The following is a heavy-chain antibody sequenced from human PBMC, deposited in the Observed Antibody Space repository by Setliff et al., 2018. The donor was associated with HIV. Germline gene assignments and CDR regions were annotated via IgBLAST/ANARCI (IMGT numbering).Heavy chain of an antibody. CDR1: GYTFTGYY. J-gene: IGHJ3*02. CDR3: ASAGAWQRNALDI. V-gene: IGHV1-2*02. Sequence: ASVKVSCKASGYTFTGYYMHWVRQAPGQGLEWMGWINTNNGGTNYAQKLQGRVTMTRDTSTSTVYMELSSLRSEDTAVYYCASAGAWQRNALDIWGQGTMVTVSS. CDR2: INTNNGGT.